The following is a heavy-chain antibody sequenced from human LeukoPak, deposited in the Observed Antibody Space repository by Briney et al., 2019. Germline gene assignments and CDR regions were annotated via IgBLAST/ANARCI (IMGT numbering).Heavy chain of an antibody. CDR1: GLTFSNFD. J-gene: IGHJ4*02. CDR3: ARVTLYAESALDY. D-gene: IGHD4-17*01. CDR2: ISGSSSYT. V-gene: IGHV3-11*06. Sequence: GGSLRLSCVASGLTFSNFDMHWVRQAPGKGLEWVSYISGSSSYTIYADSVKGRFTISRDNAKNSLYLQMNSLRAEDTAVYYCARVTLYAESALDYWGQGTLVTVSS.